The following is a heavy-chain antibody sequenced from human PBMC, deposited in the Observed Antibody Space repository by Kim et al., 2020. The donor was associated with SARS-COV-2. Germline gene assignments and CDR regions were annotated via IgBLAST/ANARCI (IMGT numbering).Heavy chain of an antibody. Sequence: ASVKVSFKTSGYTFTGYYIHWVRQAPGQGLEWMGWINPNSGGTNYAQRFQGRVTMTRDTSISTAYMELSRLRFDDTAVYYCARDLMAGVGWGHWGQGTLVTVSS. CDR2: INPNSGGT. J-gene: IGHJ4*02. CDR1: GYTFTGYY. CDR3: ARDLMAGVGWGH. D-gene: IGHD1-26*01. V-gene: IGHV1-2*02.